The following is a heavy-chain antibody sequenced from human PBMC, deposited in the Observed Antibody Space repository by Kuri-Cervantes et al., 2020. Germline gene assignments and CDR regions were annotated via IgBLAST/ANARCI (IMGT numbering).Heavy chain of an antibody. J-gene: IGHJ4*02. D-gene: IGHD4-17*01. Sequence: LSLTCAASGFTFSSYGMHWVRQAPGKGLEWVAVISYDGSNKYYADSVKGRFTISRDNSKNTLYLQMNSLRAEDTAVYYCAKDWGLRWGQGTLVTV. CDR1: GFTFSSYG. CDR2: ISYDGSNK. CDR3: AKDWGLR. V-gene: IGHV3-30*18.